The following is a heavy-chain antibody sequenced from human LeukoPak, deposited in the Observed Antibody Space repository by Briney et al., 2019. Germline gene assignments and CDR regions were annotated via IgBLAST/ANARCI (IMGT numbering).Heavy chain of an antibody. V-gene: IGHV1-18*01. CDR3: ARGGAELTMFSDY. J-gene: IGHJ4*02. CDR2: ISGYNGNT. Sequence: GASVKVSSKASGYSFTTYGISWVRQAPGQGLEWMGWISGYNGNTNYEQKFQGRVTMTTDTSTSTAYMELRSLRSDDTAVYYCARGGAELTMFSDYWGQGTLVTVSS. CDR1: GYSFTTYG. D-gene: IGHD3-9*01.